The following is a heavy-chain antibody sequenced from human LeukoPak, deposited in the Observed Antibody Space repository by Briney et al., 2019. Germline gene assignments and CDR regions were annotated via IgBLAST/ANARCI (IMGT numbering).Heavy chain of an antibody. CDR3: ARDRPGRYCSSTSCYTASPFDP. CDR2: INAGNGNT. CDR1: GYTFTSYA. D-gene: IGHD2-2*02. Sequence: ASVKVSCKASGYTFTSYAMHWVRQAPGQRLEWMGWINAGNGNTKYSQEFQGRVTITADESTSTAYMELSSLRSEDTAVYYCARDRPGRYCSSTSCYTASPFDPWGQGTLVIVSS. J-gene: IGHJ5*02. V-gene: IGHV1-3*03.